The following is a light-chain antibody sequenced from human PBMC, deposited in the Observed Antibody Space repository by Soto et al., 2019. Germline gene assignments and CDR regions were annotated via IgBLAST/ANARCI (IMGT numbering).Light chain of an antibody. J-gene: IGKJ1*01. V-gene: IGKV1-5*03. CDR1: QSISSW. Sequence: EIQVTQSPSTLSASVGDRVTITCRASQSISSWLAWYQQKPGKAPKLLIYKASSLESGVPSRFSGSGSGTEFTLTISSLQPDDFATYYCQQYNSYSRTFGQRTKADI. CDR2: KAS. CDR3: QQYNSYSRT.